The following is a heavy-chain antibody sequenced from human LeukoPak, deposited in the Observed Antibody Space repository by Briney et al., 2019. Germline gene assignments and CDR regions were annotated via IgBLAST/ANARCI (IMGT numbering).Heavy chain of an antibody. Sequence: PGGSLRLSCAASGFTFSSYAMSWVRQAPGKGLEWVSAISGSGGSTYYADSVKGRFIISRDNSKNTLYLQMNSLRAEDTAVYYCAKDNDFWSGSYFDYWGQGTLVTVSS. J-gene: IGHJ4*02. D-gene: IGHD3-3*01. CDR2: ISGSGGST. CDR1: GFTFSSYA. V-gene: IGHV3-23*01. CDR3: AKDNDFWSGSYFDY.